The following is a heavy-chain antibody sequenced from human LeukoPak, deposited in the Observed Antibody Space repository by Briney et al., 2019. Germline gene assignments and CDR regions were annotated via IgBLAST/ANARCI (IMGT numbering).Heavy chain of an antibody. D-gene: IGHD2-2*01. Sequence: EASVKVSCKASGGTFSSYAISWVRQAPGQGLEWMGGIIPIFGIANYAQKFQGRVTITADKSTSTAYMELSSLRSEDTAVYYCAILPGVVPAAMVDYWGQGTLVTVSS. V-gene: IGHV1-69*17. CDR1: GGTFSSYA. J-gene: IGHJ4*02. CDR3: AILPGVVPAAMVDY. CDR2: IIPIFGIA.